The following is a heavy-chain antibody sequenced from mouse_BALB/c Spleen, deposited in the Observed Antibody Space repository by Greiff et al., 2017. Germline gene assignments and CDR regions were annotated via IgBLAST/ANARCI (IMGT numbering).Heavy chain of an antibody. CDR2: IDPSDSYT. Sequence: QVQLQQPGAELVKPGASVKMSCKASGYTFTSYWMHWVKQRPGQGLEWIGVIDPSDSYTSYNQKFKGKATLTVDTSSSTAYMQLSSLTSEDSAVYYCARGDGAYFDYWGQGTTLTVSS. J-gene: IGHJ2*01. V-gene: IGHV1-59*01. D-gene: IGHD1-1*02. CDR1: GYTFTSYW. CDR3: ARGDGAYFDY.